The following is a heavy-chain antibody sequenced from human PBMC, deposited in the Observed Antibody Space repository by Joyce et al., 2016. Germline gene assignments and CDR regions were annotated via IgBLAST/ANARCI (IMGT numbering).Heavy chain of an antibody. J-gene: IGHJ5*02. V-gene: IGHV4-34*01. CDR1: GGSFSGYS. CDR3: ASLYAFWSGYYGFDP. D-gene: IGHD3-3*01. CDR2: INHSGST. Sequence: QVQLQQWGAGLLKPSETLSLTCAVYGGSFSGYSWSWIRQPPGKGLEWIGEINHSGSTNYTPSLKSRVTISVDTSKNQFSRKLSSVTAAGTAVYYCASLYAFWSGYYGFDPWGQGTLVTVSS.